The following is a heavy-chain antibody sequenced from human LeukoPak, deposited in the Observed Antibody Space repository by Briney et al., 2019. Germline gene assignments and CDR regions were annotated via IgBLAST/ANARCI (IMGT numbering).Heavy chain of an antibody. Sequence: ASVKVSCMASGYTFTGYYMHWVRQAPGQGLEWMGWINPNSGGTNYAQKFQGRVTMTRDTSISTAYMELSRLRSDDTAVYYCARGYCSSTSCYYHVDYWGQGTLVTVSS. J-gene: IGHJ4*02. D-gene: IGHD2-2*01. CDR3: ARGYCSSTSCYYHVDY. CDR1: GYTFTGYY. CDR2: INPNSGGT. V-gene: IGHV1-2*02.